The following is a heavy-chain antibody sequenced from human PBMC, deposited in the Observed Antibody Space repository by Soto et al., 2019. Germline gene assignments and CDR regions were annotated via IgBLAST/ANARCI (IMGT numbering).Heavy chain of an antibody. CDR1: GVTFSTYG. J-gene: IGHJ5*02. D-gene: IGHD1-26*01. V-gene: IGHV3-30*18. CDR3: AKDLASQSASFYPCFDP. CDR2: ISYDGGNK. Sequence: QVQLVESGGGVVQPGRSLRLSCAASGVTFSTYGMHWVRQAPGKGLEWVAVISYDGGNKYYGDSVKGRFTISRDNSKNTLYLQMNNLRAEDTAVYYCAKDLASQSASFYPCFDPWGQGTLVTVSS.